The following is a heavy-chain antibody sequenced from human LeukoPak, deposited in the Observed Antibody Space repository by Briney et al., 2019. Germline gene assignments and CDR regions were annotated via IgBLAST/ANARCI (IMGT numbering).Heavy chain of an antibody. V-gene: IGHV3-7*01. CDR1: GFIFSRYW. J-gene: IGHJ3*01. Sequence: GSLRLSCATSGFIFSRYWMSWVRQAPGKGLEWVANINQDESERNYVDSVKGRFTISRDNAKNSLDLQMNSLRAEDTAVYYCARYGNGEWLAHYAFDVWGQGTMVTVAS. D-gene: IGHD6-19*01. CDR2: INQDESER. CDR3: ARYGNGEWLAHYAFDV.